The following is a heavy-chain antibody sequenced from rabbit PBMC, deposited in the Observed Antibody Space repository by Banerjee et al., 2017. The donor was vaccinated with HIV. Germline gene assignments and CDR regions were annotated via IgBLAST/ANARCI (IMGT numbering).Heavy chain of an antibody. CDR1: GFSFSSSYW. J-gene: IGHJ4*01. CDR2: IYAGSSGTT. V-gene: IGHV1S45*01. D-gene: IGHD2-1*01. Sequence: EESGGDLVKPEGSLTLTCTASGFSFSSSYWICWVRQAPGKGLEWIGCIYAGSSGTTHYATWAKGRFTITKTSSTTVTLQMTSLTAADTATYFCARTHDGDYDFNLWGQGTLVTVS. CDR3: ARTHDGDYDFNL.